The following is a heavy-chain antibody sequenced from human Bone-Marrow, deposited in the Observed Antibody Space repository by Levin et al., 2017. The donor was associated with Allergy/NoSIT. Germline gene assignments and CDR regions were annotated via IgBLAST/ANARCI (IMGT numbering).Heavy chain of an antibody. D-gene: IGHD6-19*01. CDR3: AKDIREAYSSGWYYFDY. V-gene: IGHV3-9*01. CDR1: GFTFDDYA. Sequence: GGSLRLSCAASGFTFDDYAMHWVRQAPEKGLEWVSGISWNSGSIGYADSVKGRFTISRDNAKNSLYLQMNSLRAEDTALYYCAKDIREAYSSGWYYFDYWGQGTLVTVSS. CDR2: ISWNSGSI. J-gene: IGHJ4*02.